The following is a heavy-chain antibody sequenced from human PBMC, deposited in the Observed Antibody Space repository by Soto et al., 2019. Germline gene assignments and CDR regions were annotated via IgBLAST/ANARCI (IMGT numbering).Heavy chain of an antibody. CDR3: ARDTWNYVSAFDI. D-gene: IGHD1-7*01. V-gene: IGHV3-33*01. CDR1: GFTFSSYA. Sequence: QVQLVESGGGVVQPGRSLRLSCAASGFTFSSYAMHWVRQAPGKGLEWVAVIWNDGTNKYYADSVKGRFTISRDNSKTMLYLQMNSLRAEDTAGYYCARDTWNYVSAFDIWGQGTMVTVSS. J-gene: IGHJ3*02. CDR2: IWNDGTNK.